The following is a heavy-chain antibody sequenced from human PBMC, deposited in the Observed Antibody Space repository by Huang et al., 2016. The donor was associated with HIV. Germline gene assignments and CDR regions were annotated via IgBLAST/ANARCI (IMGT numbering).Heavy chain of an antibody. CDR2: IDYRGST. V-gene: IGHV4-59*01. J-gene: IGHJ3*02. CDR1: GGSISRYY. D-gene: IGHD5-12*01. CDR3: ARGPSPWLQEAFDI. Sequence: QVQLQESGPGLVKPSETLSLTCTVAGGSISRYYWSWLRQPPGKGLECIGYIDYRGSTNYNPSLKSRVTISVDTSKNQFSLKLRSVTAADTAVYYCARGPSPWLQEAFDIWGQGTMVTVSS.